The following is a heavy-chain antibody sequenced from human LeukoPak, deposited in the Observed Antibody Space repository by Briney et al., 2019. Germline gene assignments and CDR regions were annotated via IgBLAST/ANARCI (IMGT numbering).Heavy chain of an antibody. Sequence: ASETLSLTCAAYGGSFSGYYWSWIRQPPGKGLEWIGEINHSGSTNYNPSLKSRVTISVDTSKNQFSLKLSSVTAADTAVYYCARGCKPFLQWLRSGFDYWGQGTLVTVSS. V-gene: IGHV4-34*01. D-gene: IGHD6-19*01. J-gene: IGHJ4*02. CDR1: GGSFSGYY. CDR2: INHSGST. CDR3: ARGCKPFLQWLRSGFDY.